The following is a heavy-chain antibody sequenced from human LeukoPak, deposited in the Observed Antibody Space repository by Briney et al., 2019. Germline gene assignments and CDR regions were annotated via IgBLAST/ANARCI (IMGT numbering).Heavy chain of an antibody. CDR3: ARDKDYGFTY. V-gene: IGHV3-48*01. CDR2: ITGSGSGI. Sequence: GSLRLSCAAPGFSFSSENMNWVRQAPGKGPEWISWITGSGSGIIYADSVKGRFTISRDNAKNSLFLQMNSLRVEDTAVYYCARDKDYGFTYWGQGTLVTVSS. J-gene: IGHJ4*02. D-gene: IGHD4-17*01. CDR1: GFSFSSEN.